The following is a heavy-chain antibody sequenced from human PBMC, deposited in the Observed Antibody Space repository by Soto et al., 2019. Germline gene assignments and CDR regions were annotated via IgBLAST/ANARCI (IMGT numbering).Heavy chain of an antibody. Sequence: SQTLSLTCAISGDSVSSNSAAWNWIRQSPSRGLEWLGRTYYRSNWYNEYAVSVKSRITINPDTSKNQFSLQLNSATPEDTAVYYCARDPDYSYGFDVWGQGTTVTVSS. CDR2: TYYRSNWYN. V-gene: IGHV6-1*01. CDR3: ARDPDYSYGFDV. CDR1: GDSVSSNSAA. J-gene: IGHJ6*02.